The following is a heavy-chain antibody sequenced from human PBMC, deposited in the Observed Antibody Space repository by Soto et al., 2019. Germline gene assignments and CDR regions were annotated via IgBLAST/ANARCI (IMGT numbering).Heavy chain of an antibody. Sequence: QVQLVESWGGVVQPGRSLRLSCAASGFTFSSYAMHWVRQAPGKGLEWVAVISYDGSNKYYADSVKGRFTISRDNSKNTLYLQMNSLRAEDTAVYYCARVSKPYNWFDPWGQGTLVTVSS. V-gene: IGHV3-30-3*01. CDR3: ARVSKPYNWFDP. CDR2: ISYDGSNK. J-gene: IGHJ5*02. CDR1: GFTFSSYA.